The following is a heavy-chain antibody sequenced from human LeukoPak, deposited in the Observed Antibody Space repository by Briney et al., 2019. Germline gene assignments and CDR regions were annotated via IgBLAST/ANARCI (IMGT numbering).Heavy chain of an antibody. CDR3: ASPGMGSKAQSDY. D-gene: IGHD1-26*01. V-gene: IGHV4-38-2*01. J-gene: IGHJ4*02. CDR1: GYSISNGYY. Sequence: SETLSLTXAVSGYSISNGYYWGWIRQPPGKGLEWIGSIYHSGSTYYNPSLKSRVTISVDTSKNQFSLKLSSVTAADTAVYYCASPGMGSKAQSDYWGQGTLVTVSS. CDR2: IYHSGST.